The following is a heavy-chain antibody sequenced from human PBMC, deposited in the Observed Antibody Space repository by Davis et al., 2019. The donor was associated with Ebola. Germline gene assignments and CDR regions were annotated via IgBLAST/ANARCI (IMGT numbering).Heavy chain of an antibody. CDR3: AREGAAADVDY. V-gene: IGHV4-61*08. CDR2: SFYIGST. J-gene: IGHJ4*02. D-gene: IGHD6-13*01. CDR1: AGSVSSGGPY. Sequence: ARSLTPSCTPSAGSVSSGGPYWSWIRQPPGRGLEWFGYSFYIGSTNYNPSLKSRVTISVDTSKNQFSLKLSSVTAADTAVYYCAREGAAADVDYWGQGTLVTVSS.